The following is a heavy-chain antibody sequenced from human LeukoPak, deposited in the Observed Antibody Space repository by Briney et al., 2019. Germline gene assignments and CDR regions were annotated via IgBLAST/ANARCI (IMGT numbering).Heavy chain of an antibody. Sequence: SETLSLTCTVPGGSISSYYWSWIRQPAGKGLEWIGRIYTSGSTNYNPSLKSRVTMSVDTSKNQFSLKLSSVTAADTAVYYCAREMGRPPITMIVKWGQGTLVTVSS. CDR1: GGSISSYY. CDR2: IYTSGST. J-gene: IGHJ4*02. V-gene: IGHV4-4*07. D-gene: IGHD3-22*01. CDR3: AREMGRPPITMIVK.